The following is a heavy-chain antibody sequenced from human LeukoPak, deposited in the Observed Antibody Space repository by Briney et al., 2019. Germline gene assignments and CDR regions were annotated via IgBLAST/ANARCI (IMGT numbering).Heavy chain of an antibody. V-gene: IGHV3-48*04. CDR1: GFTFSSYS. CDR2: ISSSSSTI. J-gene: IGHJ4*02. CDR3: AKSPKDTAPLGART. D-gene: IGHD5-18*01. Sequence: GGSLRLSCAASGFTFSSYSMNWVRQAPGKGLEWVSYISSSSSTIYYADSVKGRFTMSRDNAKNSLYLQMNSLRAEDTAVYYCAKSPKDTAPLGARTGGQGALVTVSS.